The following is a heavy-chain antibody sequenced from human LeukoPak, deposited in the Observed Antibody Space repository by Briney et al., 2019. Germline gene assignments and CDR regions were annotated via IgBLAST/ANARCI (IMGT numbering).Heavy chain of an antibody. J-gene: IGHJ3*02. CDR2: IYYSGST. CDR3: ASAQLQYSSSWYEAFDI. CDR1: GGSISSSSYY. D-gene: IGHD6-13*01. Sequence: PSETVSLTCTVSGGSISSSSYYWGWIRQPPGKGLEWIGSIYYSGSTYYNPSLKSRVTISVDTSKNQFSLKLSSVTAADTAVYYCASAQLQYSSSWYEAFDIWGQGTMVTVSS. V-gene: IGHV4-39*07.